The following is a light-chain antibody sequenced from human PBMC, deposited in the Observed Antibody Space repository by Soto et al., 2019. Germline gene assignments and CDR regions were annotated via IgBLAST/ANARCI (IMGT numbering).Light chain of an antibody. J-gene: IGLJ3*02. CDR2: LNSDGSH. V-gene: IGLV4-69*01. Sequence: QPVLTQSPSASASLGASVKLTCTLSSWHSSYAIAWHQQQPQNGPRYLMKLNSDGSHSKGDGIPDRFSGSSSGAERYLTISSLQSEDEADYSCQTWVTGFQGFGGGTKLTVL. CDR1: SWHSSYA. CDR3: QTWVTGFQG.